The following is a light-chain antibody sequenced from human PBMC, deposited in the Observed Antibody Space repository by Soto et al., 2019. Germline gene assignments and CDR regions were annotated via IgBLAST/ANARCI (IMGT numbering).Light chain of an antibody. V-gene: IGKV1-39*01. CDR2: AAS. CDR3: QQSDSTPIT. CDR1: QSISNH. J-gene: IGKJ5*01. Sequence: DIQMTQSPSSLSASVGDRFTITCRASQSISNHLNWYQEKPGKAPKLLIYAASSLQSGVPSKFSGSGSGTDFTLTISSLQPEDFGTFYCQQSDSTPITFGQGTRREIK.